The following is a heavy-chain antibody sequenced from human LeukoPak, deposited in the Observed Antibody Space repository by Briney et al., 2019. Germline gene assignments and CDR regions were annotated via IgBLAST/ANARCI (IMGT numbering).Heavy chain of an antibody. CDR3: ASTWDESLYYFDY. CDR2: ISSSGSTI. Sequence: GGSLRLSCAASGFTFSDYYMSWIRQAPGKGLEWVSYISSSGSTIYYADSVKGRFTISRDNAKNSLYLQMNSLRAEDTAVYYCASTWDESLYYFDYWGQGTLVTVSS. D-gene: IGHD1-26*01. J-gene: IGHJ4*02. CDR1: GFTFSDYY. V-gene: IGHV3-11*01.